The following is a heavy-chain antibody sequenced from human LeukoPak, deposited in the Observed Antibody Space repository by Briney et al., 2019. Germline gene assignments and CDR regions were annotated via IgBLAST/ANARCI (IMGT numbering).Heavy chain of an antibody. V-gene: IGHV4-4*02. CDR3: ARALRRGSYDSSGYYSDWFDP. CDR1: GGSISSSNW. J-gene: IGHJ5*02. D-gene: IGHD3-22*01. Sequence: SGTLSLTCAVSGGSISSSNWWSWVRQPPGKGLEWIGEIYHSGSTNYNPSLKSRVTISVDKSKNQFSLKLSSVTAADTAVYYCARALRRGSYDSSGYYSDWFDPWGQGTLVTVSS. CDR2: IYHSGST.